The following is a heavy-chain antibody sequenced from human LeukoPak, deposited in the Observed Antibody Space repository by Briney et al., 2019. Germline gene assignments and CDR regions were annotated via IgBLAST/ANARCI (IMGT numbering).Heavy chain of an antibody. D-gene: IGHD3-9*01. V-gene: IGHV4-59*01. Sequence: SETLSLTCTVSGGSLSSYYWSWIRQPPGKGLEWSGYIYYSGSTNYNPSLKSRVTISVDTSKNQFSLKLSSVTAADTAVYYCARGGDILTGTDAFDIWGQGTMVTVSS. CDR2: IYYSGST. CDR3: ARGGDILTGTDAFDI. J-gene: IGHJ3*02. CDR1: GGSLSSYY.